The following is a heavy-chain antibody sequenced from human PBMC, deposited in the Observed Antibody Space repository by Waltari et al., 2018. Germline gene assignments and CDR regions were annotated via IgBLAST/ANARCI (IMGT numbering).Heavy chain of an antibody. Sequence: QVQLQESGPGLVKPSETLSLTCTVSGGSISSYYWSWIRPPAGKGLEWVGRIYTSGSTTYNPSLKSRVTMSVDTSKNQFSLKLSAVTAADTAVYYCARDSSYCGGDCHDAFDIWGQGTMVTVSS. CDR1: GGSISSYY. V-gene: IGHV4-4*07. CDR2: IYTSGST. D-gene: IGHD2-21*01. J-gene: IGHJ3*02. CDR3: ARDSSYCGGDCHDAFDI.